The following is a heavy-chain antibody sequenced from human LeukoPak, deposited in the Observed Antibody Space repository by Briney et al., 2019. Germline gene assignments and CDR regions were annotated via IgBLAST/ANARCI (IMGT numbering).Heavy chain of an antibody. CDR2: ISSTAFTL. D-gene: IGHD4-17*01. CDR3: ARLSTVTGKLDY. V-gene: IGHV3-11*04. Sequence: GGSLRLSCAGSGFTFSDYYMTWLRQAPGKGLEWLSYISSTAFTLYYADSVKGRFTMSRDNAKNSVYLQMSGLRAEDTAVYYCARLSTVTGKLDYWGQGTLVTVSS. J-gene: IGHJ4*02. CDR1: GFTFSDYY.